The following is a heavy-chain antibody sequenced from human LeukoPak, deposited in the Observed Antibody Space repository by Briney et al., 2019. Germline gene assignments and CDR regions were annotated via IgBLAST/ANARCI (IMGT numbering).Heavy chain of an antibody. V-gene: IGHV1-69*01. CDR3: ARDPGPTPYYFDY. D-gene: IGHD1-14*01. J-gene: IGHJ4*02. CDR2: IIPIFGTA. Sequence: GIIPIFGTANYAQKFQGRVTITADESTSTAYMELRSLRSEDTAVYYCARDPGPTPYYFDYWGQGTLVTVSS.